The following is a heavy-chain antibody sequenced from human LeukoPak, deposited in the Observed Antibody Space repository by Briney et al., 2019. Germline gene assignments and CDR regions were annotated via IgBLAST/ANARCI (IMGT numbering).Heavy chain of an antibody. V-gene: IGHV3-23*01. CDR2: ISGGST. CDR1: GFTFSNYA. J-gene: IGHJ4*02. Sequence: GGSLRLFCAASGFTFSNYAMSWVRQAPGKGLECVSSISGGSTYYAESVKGRFTISRDNSKNTLYLQMNSLRAEDTAVYYCTDFENWGQGTLVTVSS. CDR3: TDFEN.